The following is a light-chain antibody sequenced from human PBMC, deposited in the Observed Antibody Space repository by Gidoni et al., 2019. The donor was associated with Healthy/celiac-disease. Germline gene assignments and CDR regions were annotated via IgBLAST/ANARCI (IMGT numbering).Light chain of an antibody. CDR1: QSVSSSY. CDR3: QQYGSSPLLT. J-gene: IGKJ4*01. Sequence: EIVLTKSPGTLSLSPGERATLSCRASQSVSSSYLAWYQQKPCHAPRLLIYGASSRATGLPDRFSGSGSGTDFTLTISRLEPEDFAVYYCQQYGSSPLLTFGGGTKVEIK. CDR2: GAS. V-gene: IGKV3-20*01.